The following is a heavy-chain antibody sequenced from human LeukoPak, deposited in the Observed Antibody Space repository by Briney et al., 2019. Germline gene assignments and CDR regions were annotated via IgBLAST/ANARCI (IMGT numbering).Heavy chain of an antibody. J-gene: IGHJ6*02. D-gene: IGHD3-9*01. CDR3: ARGHSYGVLVRYFDWPKRYYYYGMDV. Sequence: ASVKVSCKASGYTFTGYYMHWVRQAPGQGLEWMGWINPNSGGTNYAQKFQGRVTMTRNTSISTAYMELSSLRSEDTAVYYCARGHSYGVLVRYFDWPKRYYYYGMDVWGQGTTVTVSS. V-gene: IGHV1-2*02. CDR1: GYTFTGYY. CDR2: INPNSGGT.